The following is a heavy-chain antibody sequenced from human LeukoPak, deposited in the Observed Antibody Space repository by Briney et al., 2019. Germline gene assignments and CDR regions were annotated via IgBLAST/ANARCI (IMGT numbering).Heavy chain of an antibody. CDR2: ITSSGDST. D-gene: IGHD1-7*01. J-gene: IGHJ4*02. V-gene: IGHV3-23*01. Sequence: GGSLRPSCAASGFTFSSYAMSWVRQAPGKGLEWVSAITSSGDSTHYADSVRGRFTISRDKSKNTLYLQMNSLRAEDTAIYYCAKIGDWNYAVDYLDFWGQGTLVTVSS. CDR1: GFTFSSYA. CDR3: AKIGDWNYAVDYLDF.